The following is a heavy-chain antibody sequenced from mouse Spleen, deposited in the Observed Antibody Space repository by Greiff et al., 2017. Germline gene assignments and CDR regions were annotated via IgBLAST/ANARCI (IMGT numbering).Heavy chain of an antibody. D-gene: IGHD2-10*01. Sequence: QVQLQQPGAELVKPGASVKLSCKASGYTFTSNWMHWVKQRPGQGLEWIGMIHPNSGSTNYNEKFKSKATLTVDKSSSTAYMQLSSLTSEDSAVYYCARHLLRNYFDYWGQGTTLTVSS. CDR2: IHPNSGST. CDR1: GYTFTSNW. V-gene: IGHV1-64*01. J-gene: IGHJ2*01. CDR3: ARHLLRNYFDY.